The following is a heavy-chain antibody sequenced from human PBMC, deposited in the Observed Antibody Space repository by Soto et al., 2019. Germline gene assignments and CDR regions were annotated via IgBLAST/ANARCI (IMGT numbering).Heavy chain of an antibody. D-gene: IGHD3-3*01. CDR1: GFTFSSYA. CDR3: AKALGGYDFWSGYPTYYYYGMDV. Sequence: GGSLRLSCAASGFTFSSYAMSWVRQAPGKGLEWVSAISGSGGSTYYADSVKGRFTISRDNSKNTLYPQMNSLRAEDTAVYYCAKALGGYDFWSGYPTYYYYGMDVWGQGTTVTVSS. J-gene: IGHJ6*02. V-gene: IGHV3-23*01. CDR2: ISGSGGST.